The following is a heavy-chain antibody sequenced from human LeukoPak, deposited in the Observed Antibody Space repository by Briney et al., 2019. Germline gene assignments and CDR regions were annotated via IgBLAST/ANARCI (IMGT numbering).Heavy chain of an antibody. J-gene: IGHJ4*02. D-gene: IGHD6-19*01. CDR3: ARDSSSGWYAPDY. Sequence: GASVKVSCKASGYTFTGHYMHWVRQAPGQGLEWMGWINPNSGGTNYAQKFQGRVTMTRDTSISTAYMELSRLRSDDTAVYYCARDSSSGWYAPDYWGQGTLVTVSS. CDR1: GYTFTGHY. CDR2: INPNSGGT. V-gene: IGHV1-2*02.